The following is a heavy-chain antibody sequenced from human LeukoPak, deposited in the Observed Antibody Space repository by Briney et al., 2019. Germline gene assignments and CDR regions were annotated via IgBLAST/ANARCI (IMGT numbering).Heavy chain of an antibody. CDR2: IYYSGST. V-gene: IGHV4-61*01. Sequence: SETLSLTCTVSGGSISSTSYYWSWIRQPPGKGLEWIGYIYYSGSTNYNTSFKSRVTISVETSKNQFSLKLSSLTAADTAVYYCARLRGRYFLDYSGQGTLVTVSS. CDR1: GGSISSTSYY. J-gene: IGHJ4*02. D-gene: IGHD5-12*01. CDR3: ARLRGRYFLDY.